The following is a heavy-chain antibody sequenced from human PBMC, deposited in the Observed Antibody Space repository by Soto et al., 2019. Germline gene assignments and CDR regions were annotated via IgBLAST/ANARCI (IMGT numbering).Heavy chain of an antibody. D-gene: IGHD3-10*01. J-gene: IGHJ6*02. CDR2: INAYYGNT. CDR1: GYTFYSHS. CDR3: ARCLRGDYYSGMEV. V-gene: IGHV1-18*01. Sequence: QAQLVQSGAEVKKPGASVKVSCKASGYTFYSHSISWVRQAPGQGLEWMGRINAYYGNTQYAQKFRGRVTMTTDTSTTTRYRELTNMRSDETAVYYCARCLRGDYYSGMEVWGQWTTVTVPS.